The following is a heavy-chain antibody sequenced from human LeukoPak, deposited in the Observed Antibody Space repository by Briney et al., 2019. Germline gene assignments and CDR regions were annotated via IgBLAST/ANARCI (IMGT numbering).Heavy chain of an antibody. D-gene: IGHD2-2*01. CDR3: AKSSPEDIVVVPAASYNWNFGY. V-gene: IGHV3-23*01. J-gene: IGHJ4*02. Sequence: PGGSLRLSCAASGFTFSSHTMSWVRQAPGKGLEWVSGISGSGVNTYYADSVKGRFTISRDNSKNTLYLQMNSLRAEDTAVYYCAKSSPEDIVVVPAASYNWNFGYWGQGTLVTVSS. CDR1: GFTFSSHT. CDR2: ISGSGVNT.